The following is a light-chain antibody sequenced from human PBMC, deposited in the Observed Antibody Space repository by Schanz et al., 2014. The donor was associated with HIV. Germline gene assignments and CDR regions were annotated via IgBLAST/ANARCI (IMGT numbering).Light chain of an antibody. CDR3: QKYNSARTWT. Sequence: EIVMTQSPATLSVSPGERVTLSCRASQSVSSYLPWYQQKPGQAPRLLIYGASTRATGIPARFSGSGSGTEFTLTINNLQPEDVATYYCQKYNSARTWTFGQGTKVEIK. CDR1: QSVSSY. J-gene: IGKJ1*01. V-gene: IGKV3-15*01. CDR2: GAS.